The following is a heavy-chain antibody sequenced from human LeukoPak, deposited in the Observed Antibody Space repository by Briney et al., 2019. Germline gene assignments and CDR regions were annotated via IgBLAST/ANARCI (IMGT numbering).Heavy chain of an antibody. CDR1: GYTFTSYA. CDR2: INTNTGNP. V-gene: IGHV7-4-1*02. D-gene: IGHD6-13*01. CDR3: ARDSSTRHYYYGMDV. J-gene: IGHJ6*02. Sequence: ASVKVSCKASGYTFTSYAMNWVRQAPGQGLEWMGWINTNTGNPTYAQGFTGRFVFSLDTSVSTAYLQISSLKAEDTAVYYCARDSSTRHYYYGMDVWGQGTTVTVSS.